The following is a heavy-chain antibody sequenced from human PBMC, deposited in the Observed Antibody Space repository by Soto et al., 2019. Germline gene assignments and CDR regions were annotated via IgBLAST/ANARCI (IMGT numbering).Heavy chain of an antibody. D-gene: IGHD6-13*01. J-gene: IGHJ4*02. CDR2: ISSSGSTI. CDR1: GFTFSDYY. V-gene: IGHV3-11*01. CDR3: ARGYSSSWYWPRFDY. Sequence: GGCLRLSCAASGFTFSDYYMSWIRQAPGKGLEWVSYISSSGSTIYYADSVKGRFTISRDNAKNSLYLQMNSLRAEDTAVYYCARGYSSSWYWPRFDYWGQGTLVTVSS.